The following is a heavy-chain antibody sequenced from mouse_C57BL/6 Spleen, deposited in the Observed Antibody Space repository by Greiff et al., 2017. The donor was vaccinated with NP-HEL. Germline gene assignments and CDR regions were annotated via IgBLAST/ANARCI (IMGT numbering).Heavy chain of an antibody. J-gene: IGHJ1*03. V-gene: IGHV2-9-1*01. CDR2: IWTGGGT. CDR3: ARTKDYSNFYWYFDV. CDR1: GFSLTSYA. Sequence: VQLQESGPGLVAPSQSLSITCTVSGFSLTSYAISWVRQPPGKGLEWLGVIWTGGGTNYNSALKSRLSISKDNTKSQVFLKKNSRQTDDTARYYCARTKDYSNFYWYFDVWGTGTTVTVSS. D-gene: IGHD2-5*01.